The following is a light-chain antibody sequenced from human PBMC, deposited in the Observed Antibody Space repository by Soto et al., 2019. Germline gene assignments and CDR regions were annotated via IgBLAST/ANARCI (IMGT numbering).Light chain of an antibody. CDR2: GAS. J-gene: IGKJ1*01. CDR3: QQYDNLPPWT. Sequence: EVVMTQSPATLSVSPGERATLSCRASQTVGTYLAWYQHRPGQAPRLLIYGASTRATGVPARFSGSGSGTEFTLTISSLQSEDFAVYFCQQYDNLPPWTFGQGTRWIS. V-gene: IGKV3-15*01. CDR1: QTVGTY.